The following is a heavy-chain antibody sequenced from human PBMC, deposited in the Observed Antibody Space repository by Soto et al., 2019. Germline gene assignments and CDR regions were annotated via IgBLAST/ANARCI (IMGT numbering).Heavy chain of an antibody. D-gene: IGHD3-22*01. J-gene: IGHJ4*02. CDR2: INTRGNTI. CDR1: GFIFSRYE. Sequence: GGSLRLSCAASGFIFSRYEMNWVRQAPGKGLEWVSYINTRGNTIHYADSVKGRFTVSRDNAENSLYLQMNSLRAEDTAVYYCARDIDYYDSSGYQDYWGQGTLVTVSS. V-gene: IGHV3-48*03. CDR3: ARDIDYYDSSGYQDY.